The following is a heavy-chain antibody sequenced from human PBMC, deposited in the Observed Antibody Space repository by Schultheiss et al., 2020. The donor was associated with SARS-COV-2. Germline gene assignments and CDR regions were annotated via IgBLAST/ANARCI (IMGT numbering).Heavy chain of an antibody. J-gene: IGHJ6*03. Sequence: SETLSLTCTVSGGSISSYYWSWIRQPPGKGLEWIGYIYYSGSTNYNPSLKSRVTISVDTSKNQFSLKLSSVTAADTAVYYCARAVEYSSSSDFYYYYYMDVWGKETTVTVSS. CDR3: ARAVEYSSSSDFYYYYYMDV. CDR1: GGSISSYY. CDR2: IYYSGST. V-gene: IGHV4-59*01. D-gene: IGHD6-6*01.